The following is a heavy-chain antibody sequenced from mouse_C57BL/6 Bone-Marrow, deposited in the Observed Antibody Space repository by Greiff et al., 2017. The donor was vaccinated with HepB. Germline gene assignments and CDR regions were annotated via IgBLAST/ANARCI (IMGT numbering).Heavy chain of an antibody. D-gene: IGHD1-1*01. J-gene: IGHJ3*01. Sequence: VKLQQPGAELVMPGASVKLSCKASGYTFTSYWMHWVKQRPGQGLEWIGEIDPSDSYTNYNQKFKGKSTLTVDKSSSTAYMQLSSLTSEDSAVYYCARDGSSYDWFAYWGQGTLVTVSA. CDR2: IDPSDSYT. CDR1: GYTFTSYW. CDR3: ARDGSSYDWFAY. V-gene: IGHV1-69*01.